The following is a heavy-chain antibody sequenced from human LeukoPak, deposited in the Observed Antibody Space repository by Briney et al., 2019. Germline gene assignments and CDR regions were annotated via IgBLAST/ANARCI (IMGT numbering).Heavy chain of an antibody. V-gene: IGHV3-30*18. CDR2: ISYDGSNK. D-gene: IGHD3-22*01. CDR3: AKEQGNYYDSSGYYYFDY. J-gene: IGHJ4*02. CDR1: GFTFSSYG. Sequence: GGSLRLSCAASGFTFSSYGMHWVRQAPGKGLEWVAVISYDGSNKYYADSVKGRFTISRDNSKNTLYLQMNSLRAEDTAVYYCAKEQGNYYDSSGYYYFDYWGQGTPVTVSS.